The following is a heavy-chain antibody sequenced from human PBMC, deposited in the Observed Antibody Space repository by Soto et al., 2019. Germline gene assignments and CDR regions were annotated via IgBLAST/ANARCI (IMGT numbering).Heavy chain of an antibody. CDR2: ISSSSSYI. D-gene: IGHD1-26*01. Sequence: EVQLVESGGGLVKPGGSLRLSCAASGFTFSSYSMNWVRQAPGKGLEWVLSISSSSSYIYYADSVKGRFTISRDNAKKSLYLQMNSMRAEDTAVYYCARATRIVGALFDYWGQGTLVTVSS. CDR3: ARATRIVGALFDY. V-gene: IGHV3-21*01. J-gene: IGHJ4*02. CDR1: GFTFSSYS.